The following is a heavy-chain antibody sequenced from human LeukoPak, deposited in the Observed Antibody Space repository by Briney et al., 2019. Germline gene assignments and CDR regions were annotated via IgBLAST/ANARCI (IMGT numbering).Heavy chain of an antibody. D-gene: IGHD3-9*01. Sequence: SETLSLTFTVSGGSISSYYWSWIRQPPGKGLEWIGYIYYSGSTDYNPSLKSRVTISVDTSKNQFSLKLSSVTAADTAVYYCARGYYNILTGYYVDYWGQGTLVTVSS. CDR3: ARGYYNILTGYYVDY. CDR2: IYYSGST. V-gene: IGHV4-59*01. J-gene: IGHJ4*02. CDR1: GGSISSYY.